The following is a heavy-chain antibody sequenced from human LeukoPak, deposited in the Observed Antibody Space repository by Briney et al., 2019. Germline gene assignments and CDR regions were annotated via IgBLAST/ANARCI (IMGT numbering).Heavy chain of an antibody. CDR2: ISGSGDRT. J-gene: IGHJ5*02. Sequence: GGSLRLSCAASGFTFSNYAMNWVRQAPGTGLEWVSTISGSGDRTFYAHSVKGRFTISRDNSKNTLDLQMNSLRAEDTALYYCAKTYFYVSGSYSPWGQGTLVSVSS. D-gene: IGHD3-10*01. CDR3: AKTYFYVSGSYSP. CDR1: GFTFSNYA. V-gene: IGHV3-23*01.